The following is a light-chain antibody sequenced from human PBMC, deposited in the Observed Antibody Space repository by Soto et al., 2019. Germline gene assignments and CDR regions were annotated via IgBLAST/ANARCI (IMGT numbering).Light chain of an antibody. Sequence: QAVLTQSPSASASLGASVKLTGTLSSGHSSYAIAWHQQQPEKGPRYLMKLNSDGSHSKGDGIPDRFSGSSSRAERYLTISSLQSEDEADYYCQTLGAGIVVFGGGTKVTVL. CDR1: SGHSSYA. CDR2: LNSDGSH. CDR3: QTLGAGIVV. V-gene: IGLV4-69*01. J-gene: IGLJ3*02.